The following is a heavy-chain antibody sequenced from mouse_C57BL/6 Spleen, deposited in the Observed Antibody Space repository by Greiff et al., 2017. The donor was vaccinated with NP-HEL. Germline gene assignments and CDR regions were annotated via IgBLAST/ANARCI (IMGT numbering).Heavy chain of an antibody. Sequence: EVHLVESGGGLVQPGGSLSLSCAASGFTFTDYYMSWVRQPPGKALEWLGFIRNKANGYTTEYSASVKGRFTISRDNSQSILYLQMNALRAEDSATYYCARYYHYYGSSSAWFAYWGQGTLVTVSA. J-gene: IGHJ3*01. CDR2: IRNKANGYTT. V-gene: IGHV7-3*01. D-gene: IGHD1-1*01. CDR3: ARYYHYYGSSSAWFAY. CDR1: GFTFTDYY.